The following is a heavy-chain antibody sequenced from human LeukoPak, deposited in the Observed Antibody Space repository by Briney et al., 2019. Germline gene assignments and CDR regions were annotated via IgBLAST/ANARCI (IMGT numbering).Heavy chain of an antibody. J-gene: IGHJ4*02. CDR2: ISFSGSP. CDR1: GGSINNYY. Sequence: PSETLSLTCSVSGGSINNYYWSWIRQPPGKGLEWLGYISFSGSPNYNPSLKSRVTISVDMSKSQFSLKLSSVTAADTAVYYCAREGGYKSPFDYWGQGTLVTVYS. CDR3: AREGGYKSPFDY. D-gene: IGHD5-24*01. V-gene: IGHV4-59*01.